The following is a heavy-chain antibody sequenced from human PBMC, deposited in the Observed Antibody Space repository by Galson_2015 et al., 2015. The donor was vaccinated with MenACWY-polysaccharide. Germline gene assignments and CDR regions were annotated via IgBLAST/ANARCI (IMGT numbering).Heavy chain of an antibody. J-gene: IGHJ6*02. CDR1: GFTFGDYA. Sequence: SLRLSCAASGFTFGDYAMSWVRQAPGKGLEWVGFIRSKVYGGTTEYAASVKGRFTISRDDSKSIAYLQMNSLKTEDTAVYYCTIHGDYPDYYYYGMDVWGQGTTVTVSS. CDR3: TIHGDYPDYYYYGMDV. D-gene: IGHD4-17*01. CDR2: IRSKVYGGTT. V-gene: IGHV3-49*04.